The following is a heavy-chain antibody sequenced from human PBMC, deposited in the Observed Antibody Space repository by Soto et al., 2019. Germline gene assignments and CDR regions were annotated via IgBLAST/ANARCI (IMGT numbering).Heavy chain of an antibody. CDR1: GFTFSTYW. D-gene: IGHD6-13*01. J-gene: IGHJ6*02. Sequence: GGSLRLSCAASGFTFSTYWMHWVHQTPGEGLVWVSRINGDETTINYADSVEGRFTISRDNAKNTLYLQMSSLRAEDTAVYYCARGVPRVYGMDVWGQGTTVTVSS. V-gene: IGHV3-74*01. CDR3: ARGVPRVYGMDV. CDR2: INGDETTI.